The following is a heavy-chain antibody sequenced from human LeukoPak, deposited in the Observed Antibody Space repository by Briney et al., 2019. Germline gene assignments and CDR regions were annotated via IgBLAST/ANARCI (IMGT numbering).Heavy chain of an antibody. V-gene: IGHV1-69*05. CDR3: ARTPQDYGGNPPDL. CDR2: IIPIFGTA. CDR1: GGTFSSYA. Sequence: SVKVSCKASGGTFSSYAISWVRQAPGPGLEWMGGIIPIFGTANCAQKFQGRVTITTDESTSTTYMELSSLRSEDTAVYYCARTPQDYGGNPPDLWGRGTLVTVSS. J-gene: IGHJ2*01. D-gene: IGHD4/OR15-4a*01.